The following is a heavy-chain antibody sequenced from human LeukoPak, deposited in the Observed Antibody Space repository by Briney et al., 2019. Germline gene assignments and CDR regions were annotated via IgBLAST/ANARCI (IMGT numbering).Heavy chain of an antibody. D-gene: IGHD5-18*01. CDR1: GFTFSSYS. CDR3: ARDLSGVAGYTYGRGIDY. V-gene: IGHV3-21*01. CDR2: ISGSSSYI. J-gene: IGHJ4*02. Sequence: GGSLRLSCAASGFTFSSYSMNWVRQAPGKGLEWVSSISGSSSYIYYADSVKGRFTISRHNAKNSLYLQMNSLRAEDTAVYYCARDLSGVAGYTYGRGIDYWGQGTLVTVSS.